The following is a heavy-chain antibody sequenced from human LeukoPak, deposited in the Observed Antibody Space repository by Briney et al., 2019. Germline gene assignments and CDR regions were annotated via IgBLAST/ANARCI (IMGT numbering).Heavy chain of an antibody. V-gene: IGHV3-20*04. CDR1: GFTFDDYG. D-gene: IGHD3-3*01. J-gene: IGHJ4*02. CDR2: INWIGGST. CDR3: ARDTGYDFWSCYYPVDY. Sequence: PGGSLSLSCAASGFTFDDYGMSWVRQAPGKGLEWVSGINWIGGSTGYADSVKGRFTISREHAKNSLYLQRNSLRAEYTALYYCARDTGYDFWSCYYPVDYWGQGTLVTVSS.